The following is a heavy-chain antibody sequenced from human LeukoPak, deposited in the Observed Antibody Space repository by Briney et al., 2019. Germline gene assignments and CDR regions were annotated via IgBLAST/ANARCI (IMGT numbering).Heavy chain of an antibody. Sequence: PGESLRLSCAASGFTFSSYAMSWDRQAPGKGLEWVSAISGSGGSTYYADSVKGRFTISRDNSKNTLYLQMNSLRAEDTAVYYCAKGRAPPYGSGSYFRLNYYYGMDVWGQGTTVTVSS. CDR2: ISGSGGST. D-gene: IGHD3-10*01. V-gene: IGHV3-23*01. CDR3: AKGRAPPYGSGSYFRLNYYYGMDV. CDR1: GFTFSSYA. J-gene: IGHJ6*02.